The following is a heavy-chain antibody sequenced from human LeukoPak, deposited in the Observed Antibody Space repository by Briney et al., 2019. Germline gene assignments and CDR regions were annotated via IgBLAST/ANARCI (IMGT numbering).Heavy chain of an antibody. CDR1: GFTFSSYA. CDR2: IPYDGSNK. Sequence: PGGSLRLSCAASGFTFSSYAMHWVRQAPGKGLEWVAVIPYDGSNKYYADSVKGRFTISRDNSKNTLYLQMNSLRAEDTAVYYCARGPQRIAAAGGDYWGQGTLVTVSS. D-gene: IGHD6-13*01. J-gene: IGHJ4*02. CDR3: ARGPQRIAAAGGDY. V-gene: IGHV3-30-3*01.